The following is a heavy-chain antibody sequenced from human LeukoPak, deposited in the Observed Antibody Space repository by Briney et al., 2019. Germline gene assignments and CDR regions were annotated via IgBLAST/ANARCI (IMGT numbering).Heavy chain of an antibody. J-gene: IGHJ4*02. D-gene: IGHD3-22*01. CDR3: AKDPLQYYYDSSGYYRADY. V-gene: IGHV3-66*01. Sequence: GGSLRLSCAASGFTVSSSCMSWVRQAPGKGLEWVSVIYCGGSGSIYYGDSVKGRFTISRDNSTNTLYLQMNSLRAEDTAVYYCAKDPLQYYYDSSGYYRADYWGQGTLVTVSS. CDR2: IYCGGSGSI. CDR1: GFTVSSSC.